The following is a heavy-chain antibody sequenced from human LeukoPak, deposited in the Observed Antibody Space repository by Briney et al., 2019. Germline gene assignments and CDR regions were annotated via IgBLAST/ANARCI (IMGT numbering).Heavy chain of an antibody. CDR1: GGSFSGYY. Sequence: PSETLSLTCAVYGGSFSGYYWSWIRQPPGKGLEWIGEINHSGSTNYNPSLKSRVTISVDTSKNQFSLKLSSVTAADTAVYYCAREGTIFGVVGGAFDIWGQGTMVTVSS. J-gene: IGHJ3*02. V-gene: IGHV4-34*01. CDR3: AREGTIFGVVGGAFDI. D-gene: IGHD3-3*01. CDR2: INHSGST.